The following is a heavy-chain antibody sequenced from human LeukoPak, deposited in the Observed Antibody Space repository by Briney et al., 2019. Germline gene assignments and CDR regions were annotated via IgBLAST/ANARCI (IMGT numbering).Heavy chain of an antibody. D-gene: IGHD3-16*02. V-gene: IGHV1-46*01. CDR3: ARVWGSYRPFDY. CDR2: INPSGGST. Sequence: ASVKVSCKTSGYTFTSYYMHWVRQAPGQGLEWMGIINPSGGSTSYAQKFQGRVTMTRDTSTSTVYMELSSLRSEDTAVYYCARVWGSYRPFDYWGQGTLVTVSS. J-gene: IGHJ4*02. CDR1: GYTFTSYY.